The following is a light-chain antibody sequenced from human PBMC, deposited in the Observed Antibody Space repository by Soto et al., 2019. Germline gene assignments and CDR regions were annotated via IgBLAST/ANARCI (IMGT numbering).Light chain of an antibody. J-gene: IGKJ4*01. CDR1: QSISSY. V-gene: IGKV3-11*01. CDR2: DAS. Sequence: EIVLTQSPATLSLSPGERATLSCRASQSISSYLGWYQQKPGQAPRLLIYDASNRATGIPARFSGSGSGTDFTLTISSLEPEDFAVYYCQQRGNWPLTFGGGTKVEIK. CDR3: QQRGNWPLT.